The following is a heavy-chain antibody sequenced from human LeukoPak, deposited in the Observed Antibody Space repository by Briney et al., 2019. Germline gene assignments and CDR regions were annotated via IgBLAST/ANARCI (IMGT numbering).Heavy chain of an antibody. CDR1: GGSISSGGYY. J-gene: IGHJ4*02. CDR3: ARTAGWSFGFDY. Sequence: SETLSLTCSVSGGSISSGGYYWTWIRQYPGKGLEWIGYIYNSGTTYYNPSLQSRVTISGDTSKNQFSLKLSSVTAADTAVYFRARTAGWSFGFDYWGQGTLVTVSS. V-gene: IGHV4-31*03. CDR2: IYNSGTT. D-gene: IGHD1-26*01.